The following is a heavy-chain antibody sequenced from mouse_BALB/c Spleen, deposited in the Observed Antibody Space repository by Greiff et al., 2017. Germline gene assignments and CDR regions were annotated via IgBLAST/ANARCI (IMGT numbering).Heavy chain of an antibody. CDR2: INPYNGAT. D-gene: IGHD2-4*01. Sequence: VQLQQSGPELVKPGASVKISCKASGYSFTGYYMHWVKQSHVKSLEWIGRINPYNGATSYNQNFKDKASLTVDKSSSTAYMELHSLTSEDSAVYYCASLSTMITYFDDWGQGTTLTVSS. CDR1: GYSFTGYY. V-gene: IGHV1-31*01. CDR3: ASLSTMITYFDD. J-gene: IGHJ2*01.